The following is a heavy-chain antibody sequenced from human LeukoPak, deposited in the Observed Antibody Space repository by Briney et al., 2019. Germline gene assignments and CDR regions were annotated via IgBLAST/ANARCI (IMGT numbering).Heavy chain of an antibody. CDR1: GYTFTSYD. CDR3: ARAREEYYDFWSGYPGGYFQH. Sequence: GASVKVSCKASGYTFTSYDISWVRQAPGQGLEWMGWISAYNGNTNYAQKLQGRVTMTTDTSTSTAYMELRSLRSDDTAVYYCARAREEYYDFWSGYPGGYFQHWGQGTLVTVSS. CDR2: ISAYNGNT. D-gene: IGHD3-3*01. V-gene: IGHV1-18*01. J-gene: IGHJ1*01.